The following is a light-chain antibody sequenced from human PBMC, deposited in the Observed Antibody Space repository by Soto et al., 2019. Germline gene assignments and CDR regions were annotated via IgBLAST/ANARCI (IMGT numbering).Light chain of an antibody. CDR3: QQYNSWPRA. V-gene: IGKV3-15*01. Sequence: EIMLSQSLATLSVSPGERATLSCRASQSVNSNLAWYQQKPGQAPRLLIYGASSRATGIPARFSGSGSGTEFTLTITSLQSEDFAVYYCQQYNSWPRAFGQGTKVDIK. CDR2: GAS. J-gene: IGKJ1*01. CDR1: QSVNSN.